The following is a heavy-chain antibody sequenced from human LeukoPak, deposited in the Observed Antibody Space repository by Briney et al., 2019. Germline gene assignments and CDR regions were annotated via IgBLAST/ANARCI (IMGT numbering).Heavy chain of an antibody. D-gene: IGHD1-26*01. CDR3: ARDWELGY. CDR1: GGSVSSYY. CDR2: IYYRGGT. J-gene: IGHJ4*02. Sequence: SETLSLTCTVPGGSVSSYYWNWIRQPPGKGLEWIGNIYYRGGTNYNPSLKTRVTISLDTSKNQFSLKLSSVTAADTAVYYCARDWELGYWGQGTLVTVSS. V-gene: IGHV4-59*02.